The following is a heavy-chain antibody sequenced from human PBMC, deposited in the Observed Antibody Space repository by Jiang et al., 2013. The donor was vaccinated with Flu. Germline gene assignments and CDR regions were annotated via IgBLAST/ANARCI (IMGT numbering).Heavy chain of an antibody. J-gene: IGHJ4*02. CDR3: AKDTRWEGIDY. Sequence: PGRSLRLSCAASGFTFDDYAMHWVRQAPGKGLEWVSGISWNSGSIGYADSVKGRFTISRDNAKNSLYLQMNSLRAEDTALYYCAKDTRWEGIDYWGQGTLVTVSS. CDR1: GFTFDDYA. D-gene: IGHD1-26*01. V-gene: IGHV3-9*01. CDR2: ISWNSGSI.